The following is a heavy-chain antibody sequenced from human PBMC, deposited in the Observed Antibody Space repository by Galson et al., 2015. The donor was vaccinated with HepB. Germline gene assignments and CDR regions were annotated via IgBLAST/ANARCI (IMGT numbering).Heavy chain of an antibody. D-gene: IGHD3-10*01. Sequence: SVKVSCKASGYTFTSYGISWVRQAPGQGLEWMGWISAYNGETIYAQKFQGRVTMTEDASTDTAYMELSSLRSEDTAVYYCATGMVRGVIPWYFDYWGQGTLVTVSS. CDR3: ATGMVRGVIPWYFDY. CDR2: ISAYNGET. J-gene: IGHJ4*02. CDR1: GYTFTSYG. V-gene: IGHV1-18*04.